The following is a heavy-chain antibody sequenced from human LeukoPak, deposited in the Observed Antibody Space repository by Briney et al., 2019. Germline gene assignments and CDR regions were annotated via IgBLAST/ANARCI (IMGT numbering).Heavy chain of an antibody. CDR1: GFTFSSYA. CDR2: ISGSGGST. Sequence: GGSLRPSCAASGFTFSSYAMSWVRQAPGKGLEWVSAISGSGGSTYYADSVKGRFTISRDNSKNTLYLQMNSLRAEDTAVYYCAKDQSSYYYYGMDVWGQGTTVTVSS. J-gene: IGHJ6*02. CDR3: AKDQSSYYYYGMDV. V-gene: IGHV3-23*01.